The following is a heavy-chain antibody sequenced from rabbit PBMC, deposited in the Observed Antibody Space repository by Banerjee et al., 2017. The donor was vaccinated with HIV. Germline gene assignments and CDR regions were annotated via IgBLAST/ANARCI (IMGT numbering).Heavy chain of an antibody. CDR3: ARDNGDAGYVYGLGLSL. Sequence: QEQLVESGGDLVKPGASLTLTCTASGFSLSSNDYMCWVRQTPGKGLEWIGCIYTGSDSIYYASWAKGRFTISQTSSTTVTLQMTSLTAADTATYFCARDNGDAGYVYGLGLSLWGQGTLVTVS. V-gene: IGHV1S45*01. CDR1: GFSLSSNDY. J-gene: IGHJ4*01. D-gene: IGHD6-1*01. CDR2: IYTGSDSI.